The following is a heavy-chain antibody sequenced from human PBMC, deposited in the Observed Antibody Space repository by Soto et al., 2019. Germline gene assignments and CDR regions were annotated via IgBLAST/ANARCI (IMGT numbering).Heavy chain of an antibody. V-gene: IGHV1-69*01. Sequence: QVQLVQSGAEVKKPGSSVKVSCKASGGTFSSYAISWVRQAPGQGLEWMGGIIPIFGTANYAQKFQGRVTITADESTSTSYMELSSLRSEDTAVYYCARESGITIFGVASRWFDPWGQGTLVTVSS. D-gene: IGHD3-3*01. CDR2: IIPIFGTA. CDR1: GGTFSSYA. CDR3: ARESGITIFGVASRWFDP. J-gene: IGHJ5*02.